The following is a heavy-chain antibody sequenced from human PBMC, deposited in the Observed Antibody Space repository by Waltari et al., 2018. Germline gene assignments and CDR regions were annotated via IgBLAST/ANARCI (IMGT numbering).Heavy chain of an antibody. CDR3: ASPSFIVGTTEGGY. CDR2: ISSSGSTT. D-gene: IGHD1-26*01. V-gene: IGHV3-11*01. J-gene: IGHJ4*02. CDR1: GFTFSYYY. Sequence: QVQLVESGGGLVKPGGSLRLSCAASGFTFSYYYMSWIRQAPGKGLEWVSYISSSGSTTYYADSVKGRFTISRDNAKNSLFLQMNSLRADDTAVYYCASPSFIVGTTEGGYWGQGTLVTVSS.